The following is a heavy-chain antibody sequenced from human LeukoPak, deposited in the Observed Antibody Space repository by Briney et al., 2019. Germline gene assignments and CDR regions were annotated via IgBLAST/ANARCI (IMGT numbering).Heavy chain of an antibody. V-gene: IGHV4-30-2*01. D-gene: IGHD2-8*01. CDR1: GGSISSGGYS. CDR2: IYHLGAA. CDR3: ARRNSGFNGGYTDS. Sequence: PSETLSLTCAVSGGSISSGGYSWSWIRQAPGSGLEWIGYIYHLGAAYYNSSLQNRVSISIDRSQNQFSLRLSSLTAADTAVYYCARRNSGFNGGYTDSWGQGILVTVSS. J-gene: IGHJ5*01.